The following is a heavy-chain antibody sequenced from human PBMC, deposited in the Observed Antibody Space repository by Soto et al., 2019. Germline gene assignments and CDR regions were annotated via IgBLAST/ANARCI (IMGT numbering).Heavy chain of an antibody. CDR1: GDSISSYY. D-gene: IGHD3-10*01. Sequence: QVQLQESGPGLVKPSETLSLTCTVSGDSISSYYWSWIRQPPGKGLAWIGYIYYSGSTKHNPSLKSRATTSVDTSKNQFSLKLSSVTAADTAVYYCARLSSLWYFDLWGRGTLVTVSS. CDR2: IYYSGST. J-gene: IGHJ2*01. V-gene: IGHV4-59*08. CDR3: ARLSSLWYFDL.